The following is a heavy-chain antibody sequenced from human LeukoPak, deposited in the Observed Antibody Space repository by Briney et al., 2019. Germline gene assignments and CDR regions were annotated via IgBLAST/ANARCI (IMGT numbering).Heavy chain of an antibody. V-gene: IGHV4-4*07. Sequence: PSETLSLTCTVSGGSISPYSWNWIRQPAGKGLEWIGRIYTRGSTNYNPSLKSRVTMSVDTSKNQFSLKLSSVTAADTAVYYCARVRMVRGFERAFDIWGQGTMVTVSS. CDR3: ARVRMVRGFERAFDI. J-gene: IGHJ3*02. CDR2: IYTRGST. D-gene: IGHD3-10*01. CDR1: GGSISPYS.